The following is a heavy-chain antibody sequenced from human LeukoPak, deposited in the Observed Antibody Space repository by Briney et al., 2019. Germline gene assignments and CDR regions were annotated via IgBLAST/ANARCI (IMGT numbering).Heavy chain of an antibody. CDR3: ARRVDEAFDI. V-gene: IGHV4-38-2*01. D-gene: IGHD2-15*01. Sequence: SETLSLTCAVSGYSISSGYYWGWIRQPPGKGLEWIGSICHSGSTYYNPSLKSRVTISVDTSKNQFSLKLSSVTAADTAVYYCARRVDEAFDIWGQGTMVTVSS. CDR2: ICHSGST. J-gene: IGHJ3*02. CDR1: GYSISSGYY.